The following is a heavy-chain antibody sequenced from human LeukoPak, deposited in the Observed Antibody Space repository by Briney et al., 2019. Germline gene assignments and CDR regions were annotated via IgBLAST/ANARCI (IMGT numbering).Heavy chain of an antibody. CDR1: GYSFTAYY. V-gene: IGHV1-2*02. CDR2: INPQSGGT. Sequence: GASVNVSCKASGYSFTAYYMHWVRQAPGEGLEWMGWINPQSGGTHYAQKFQGRVTMTRNTSITTAYMELSRLTSDDTALYYCARNIGVGPNGDSWGQGTLVTVSS. CDR3: ARNIGVGPNGDS. D-gene: IGHD6-19*01. J-gene: IGHJ4*02.